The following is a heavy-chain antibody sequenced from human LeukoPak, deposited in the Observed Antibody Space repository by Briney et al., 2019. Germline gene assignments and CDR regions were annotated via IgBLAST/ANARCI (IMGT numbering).Heavy chain of an antibody. V-gene: IGHV1-46*01. D-gene: IGHD2/OR15-2a*01. Sequence: ASVKVSCKASGYTFTSYYMHWVRQAPGQGLEWMGIINPSGGSTSYAQKFQGRVTMTRVTSITTAYMELSSLRSDDTAVYYCARTRRTHISMAYLDSWGQGTLVTVSS. CDR2: INPSGGST. J-gene: IGHJ4*02. CDR1: GYTFTSYY. CDR3: ARTRRTHISMAYLDS.